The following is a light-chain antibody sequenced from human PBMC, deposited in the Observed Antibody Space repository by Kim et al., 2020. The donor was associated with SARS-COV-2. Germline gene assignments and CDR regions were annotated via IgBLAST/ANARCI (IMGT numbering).Light chain of an antibody. CDR1: QSVSSY. Sequence: EMVLTQSPATLSLSPGERATLSCRASQSVSSYLAWYQQKPGQAPRLLIYDASNRATGIPARFSGSGSGTDFTLTISSLEPEDFAVYYCRQRDDWPPTFGQGTKVDIK. J-gene: IGKJ1*01. CDR2: DAS. V-gene: IGKV3-11*01. CDR3: RQRDDWPPT.